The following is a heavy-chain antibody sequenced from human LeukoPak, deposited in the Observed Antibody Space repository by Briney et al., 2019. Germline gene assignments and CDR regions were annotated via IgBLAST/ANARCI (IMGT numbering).Heavy chain of an antibody. J-gene: IGHJ4*02. CDR1: GFTFSSDE. CDR2: ISPGGSTT. Sequence: PGGSPRLSCAASGFTFSSDEMSWVRQAPGKGLEWVSYISPGGSTTYYADSVKGRFTISRDNAKKSLYLQMDSLRAGDTAVYYCTRGYRVSDYWGQGTLVLVSS. D-gene: IGHD1-1*01. V-gene: IGHV3-48*03. CDR3: TRGYRVSDY.